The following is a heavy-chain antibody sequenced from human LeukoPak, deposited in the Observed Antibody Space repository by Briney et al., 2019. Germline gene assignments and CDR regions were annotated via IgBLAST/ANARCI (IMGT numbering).Heavy chain of an antibody. CDR1: GFTFNGYG. CDR3: AREGGPIVGTFDY. Sequence: GGSLRLSCAASGFTFNGYGMNWVRQAPGKGLEWVSYISSISSTIHYSDSVKGRFTISRDNAKNSLYLQMNSLRAEDTAVYYCAREGGPIVGTFDYWGQGTLVTVSS. CDR2: ISSISSTI. D-gene: IGHD1-26*01. J-gene: IGHJ4*02. V-gene: IGHV3-48*01.